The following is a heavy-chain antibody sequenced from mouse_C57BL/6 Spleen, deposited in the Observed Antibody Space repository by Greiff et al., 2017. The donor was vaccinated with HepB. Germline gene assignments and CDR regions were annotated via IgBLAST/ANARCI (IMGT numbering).Heavy chain of an antibody. Sequence: QVHVKQSGAELAKPGASVKLSCKASGYTFTSYWMHWVKQRPGQGLEWIGYINPSSGYTKYNQKFKDKATLTADKSSSTAYMQLSSLTYEDSAVYYCARAYYSNYGVAYWGQGTLVTVSA. CDR2: INPSSGYT. V-gene: IGHV1-7*01. CDR1: GYTFTSYW. D-gene: IGHD2-5*01. CDR3: ARAYYSNYGVAY. J-gene: IGHJ3*01.